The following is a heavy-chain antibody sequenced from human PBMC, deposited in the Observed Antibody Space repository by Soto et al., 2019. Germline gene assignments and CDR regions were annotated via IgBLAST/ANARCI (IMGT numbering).Heavy chain of an antibody. J-gene: IGHJ3*02. Sequence: ASVKVSCKASGGTFSSYAISWVRQAPGQGLEWMGGIIPIFGTANYAQKFQGRVTITADESTSTAYMELSSLRSEDTAVYYCARDGYNQEAFDIWGQGTMVTVSS. CDR2: IIPIFGTA. CDR1: GGTFSSYA. CDR3: ARDGYNQEAFDI. D-gene: IGHD5-12*01. V-gene: IGHV1-69*13.